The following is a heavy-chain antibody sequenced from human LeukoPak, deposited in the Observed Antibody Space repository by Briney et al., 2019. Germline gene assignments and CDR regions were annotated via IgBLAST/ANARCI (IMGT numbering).Heavy chain of an antibody. D-gene: IGHD6-13*01. Sequence: GGSLRLSCAASGFTFSSYAMHWVRQAPGKGLEWVAVISYDGSNKYYADSVKGRFTISRDNSENTLYLQMNSLRAEDTAVYYCARGKAAASGDYWGQGTLVTVSS. CDR2: ISYDGSNK. J-gene: IGHJ4*02. CDR3: ARGKAAASGDY. CDR1: GFTFSSYA. V-gene: IGHV3-30-3*01.